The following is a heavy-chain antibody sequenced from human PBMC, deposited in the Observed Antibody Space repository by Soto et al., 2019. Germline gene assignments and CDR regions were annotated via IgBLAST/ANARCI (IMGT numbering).Heavy chain of an antibody. D-gene: IGHD3-9*01. J-gene: IGHJ6*02. CDR3: ARDRPLSDILTGYYPYYYYYYGMDV. CDR2: ISAYNGNT. CDR1: GYTFTSYG. Sequence: GASVKVSCKASGYTFTSYGISWVRQAPGQGLEWMGWISAYNGNTNYAQKLQGRVTMTTDTSTSTAYMELRSLRSDDTAVYYCARDRPLSDILTGYYPYYYYYYGMDVWGQGTTVTVSS. V-gene: IGHV1-18*01.